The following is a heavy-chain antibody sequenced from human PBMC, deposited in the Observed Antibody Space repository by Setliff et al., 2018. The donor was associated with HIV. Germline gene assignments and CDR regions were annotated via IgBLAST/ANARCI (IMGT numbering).Heavy chain of an antibody. CDR2: MNPNSGNT. V-gene: IGHV1-8*02. Sequence: ASVKVSCKASGYTFTTYDINWVRQATGHGLEWMGWMNPNSGNTGYTQEFQGRVTMTRNTSISTAYMELSSLRSEDTAVYYCARGIKLVGGVIVGSMDVWGKGTTVTVSS. D-gene: IGHD3-16*02. CDR3: ARGIKLVGGVIVGSMDV. CDR1: GYTFTTYD. J-gene: IGHJ6*03.